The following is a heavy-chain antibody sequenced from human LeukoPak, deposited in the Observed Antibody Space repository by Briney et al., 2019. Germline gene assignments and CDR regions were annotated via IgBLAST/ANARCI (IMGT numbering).Heavy chain of an antibody. J-gene: IGHJ4*02. CDR3: ARDLDSSSSEPFDY. D-gene: IGHD6-6*01. CDR2: LSSSGKTF. CDR1: EFTFSTYA. Sequence: GGSLRLSCSASEFTFSTYAMHWVRQAPGKGLEWVAFLSSSGKTFYYADSVKGRFTISRDNAKNSLYLQMNSLRAEDTAVYYCARDLDSSSSEPFDYWGQGTLVTVSS. V-gene: IGHV3-48*03.